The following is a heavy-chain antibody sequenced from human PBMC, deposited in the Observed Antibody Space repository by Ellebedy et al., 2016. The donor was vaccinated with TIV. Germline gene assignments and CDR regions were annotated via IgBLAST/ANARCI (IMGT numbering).Heavy chain of an antibody. CDR1: GGSISSYY. Sequence: GSLRLSCTVSGGSISSYYWSWIRQPPGKGLEWIGYIYYSGSTNYNPSLKSRVTISVDTSKNQFSLKLSSVTAADTAVYYCASVVRKGSGSMDVWGQGTTVTVSS. J-gene: IGHJ6*02. D-gene: IGHD3-10*01. CDR2: IYYSGST. V-gene: IGHV4-59*01. CDR3: ASVVRKGSGSMDV.